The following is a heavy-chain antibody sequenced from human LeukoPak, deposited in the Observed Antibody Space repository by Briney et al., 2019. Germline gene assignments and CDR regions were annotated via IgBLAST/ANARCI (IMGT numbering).Heavy chain of an antibody. CDR1: GGSISSGGYY. CDR2: INHSGST. CDR3: AKGGITGTTLGGMDV. Sequence: SQTLSLTCTVSGGSISSGGYYWSWIRQPPGKGLEWIGEINHSGSTNYNPSLKSRVTISVDTSKNQFSLKLSSVTAADTAVYYCAKGGITGTTLGGMDVWGQGTTVTVSS. V-gene: IGHV4-30-2*01. D-gene: IGHD1-7*01. J-gene: IGHJ6*02.